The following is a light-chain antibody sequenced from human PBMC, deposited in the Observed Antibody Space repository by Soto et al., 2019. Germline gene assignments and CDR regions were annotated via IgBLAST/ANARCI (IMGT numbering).Light chain of an antibody. V-gene: IGKV1-5*01. CDR1: QSISTW. Sequence: IQMTQSPSTLPASVGDRVTITCRASQSISTWLAWYQQKPGKAPNLLIYDASSLESGVPSRFSGSGSGTEFTLTISSLQPDDFATYYCQQYDGFPWMFGQGTKVEIK. J-gene: IGKJ1*01. CDR2: DAS. CDR3: QQYDGFPWM.